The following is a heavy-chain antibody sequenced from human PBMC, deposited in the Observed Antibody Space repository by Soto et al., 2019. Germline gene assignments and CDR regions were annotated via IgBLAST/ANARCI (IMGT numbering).Heavy chain of an antibody. CDR3: AREGIALAGYYFDY. CDR2: ISSSSSYI. J-gene: IGHJ4*01. Sequence: EVQLVESGGGLVKPGGSLRLSCAASGFTFSSYSMNWVRQAPGKGLEWVSSISSSSSYIYYADSVKGRFTISRDNAKHRLYLQMNSLRAEDTAVYYCAREGIALAGYYFDYWGQGTLVTVSS. D-gene: IGHD6-19*01. V-gene: IGHV3-21*01. CDR1: GFTFSSYS.